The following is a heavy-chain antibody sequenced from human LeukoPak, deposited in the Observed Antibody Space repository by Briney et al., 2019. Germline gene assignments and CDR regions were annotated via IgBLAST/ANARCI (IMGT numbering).Heavy chain of an antibody. Sequence: SETLSLTCAVYGGSFSGYYWSWIRQPPGKGLEWIGEINHSGSTNYNPSLKSRVTISVDTSKNRFSLKLSSVTAADTAVYYCALGYCSGGSCYRWLYYWGQGTLVTVSS. CDR1: GGSFSGYY. J-gene: IGHJ4*02. CDR2: INHSGST. D-gene: IGHD2-15*01. CDR3: ALGYCSGGSCYRWLYY. V-gene: IGHV4-34*01.